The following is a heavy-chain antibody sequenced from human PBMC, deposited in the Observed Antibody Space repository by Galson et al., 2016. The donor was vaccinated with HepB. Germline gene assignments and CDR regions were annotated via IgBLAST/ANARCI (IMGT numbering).Heavy chain of an antibody. Sequence: SLRLSCAASGFTFSSYAMSWVRQAPGKGLEWVSSISGSGGITYYADSVKGRFTISRDTSKNTLFLQMNSLRAEDTAVYYCAKTRRGQYSHDAFDIWGQGTVVTVSS. CDR2: ISGSGGIT. J-gene: IGHJ3*02. D-gene: IGHD2-15*01. CDR1: GFTFSSYA. V-gene: IGHV3-23*01. CDR3: AKTRRGQYSHDAFDI.